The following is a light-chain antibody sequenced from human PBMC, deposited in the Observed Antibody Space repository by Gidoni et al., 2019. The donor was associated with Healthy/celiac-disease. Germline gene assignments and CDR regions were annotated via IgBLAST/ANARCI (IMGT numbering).Light chain of an antibody. CDR3: QLRSNWPPYT. CDR1: QSVSSY. J-gene: IGKJ2*01. CDR2: DAS. Sequence: EIVLTQTPANLPFSPGERATLTCMASQSVSSYLAWYQQKPGQAPRLLIYDASNRSTGIPARFSGSGSGTDFTLTISSLESEDFAVYYCQLRSNWPPYTFGQGTKLEIK. V-gene: IGKV3-11*01.